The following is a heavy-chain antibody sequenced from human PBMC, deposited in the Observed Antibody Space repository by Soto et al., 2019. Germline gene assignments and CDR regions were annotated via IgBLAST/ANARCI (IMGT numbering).Heavy chain of an antibody. Sequence: ASVKVSCKASGYTFTGYYMHWVRQAPGQGLEWMGWINPNSGGTNYAQKFQGWVTMTRDTSISTAYMELSRLRSDDTAVYYCARDGGGDYVLGWFDPWGQGTLVTVSS. CDR2: INPNSGGT. J-gene: IGHJ5*02. V-gene: IGHV1-2*04. D-gene: IGHD4-17*01. CDR3: ARDGGGDYVLGWFDP. CDR1: GYTFTGYY.